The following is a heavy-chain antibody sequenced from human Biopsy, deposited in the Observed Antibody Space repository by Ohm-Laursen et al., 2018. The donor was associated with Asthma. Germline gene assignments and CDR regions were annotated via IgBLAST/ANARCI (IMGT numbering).Heavy chain of an antibody. V-gene: IGHV4-31*11. CDR3: AGGRYHSDSRDLLDY. CDR2: IYYSVST. D-gene: IGHD3-22*01. J-gene: IGHJ4*02. Sequence: TLSLTCAVSGGFISSGVYYWSWIRQHPGKGLEWIGYIYYSVSTFYNPSLKSRVTMSVDTSKNQFSLKLNSVTAADTAVYYCAGGRYHSDSRDLLDYWGQGTLVTVSS. CDR1: GGFISSGVYY.